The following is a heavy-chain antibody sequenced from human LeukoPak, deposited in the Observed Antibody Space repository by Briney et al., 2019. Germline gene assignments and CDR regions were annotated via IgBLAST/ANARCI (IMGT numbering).Heavy chain of an antibody. J-gene: IGHJ4*02. V-gene: IGHV3-9*01. CDR2: ISWNSGSI. CDR1: GFTFDDYA. CDR3: AKDSYYDSSGYYSPPDY. Sequence: PGGSLRLSCAASGFTFDDYAMHWVRQAPGKGLEWVSGISWNSGSIGYADSVKGRFTISRDNAKNSLYLQMNSLRAEDTALYYCAKDSYYDSSGYYSPPDYWGQGTLVTVSS. D-gene: IGHD3-22*01.